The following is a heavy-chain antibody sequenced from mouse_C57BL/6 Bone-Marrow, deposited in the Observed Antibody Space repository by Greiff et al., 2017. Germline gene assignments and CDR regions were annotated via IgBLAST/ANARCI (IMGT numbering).Heavy chain of an antibody. J-gene: IGHJ3*01. CDR3: ARDYNGSVFAY. Sequence: QVQLQQPGPELVKPGASVKISCKASGYSFTSYYIHWVKQRPGQGLEWIGRIYPGGGNTKYNEKFKGKATLTGDTSSSTAYMQLSSLTSEDSAVYYCARDYNGSVFAYWGQGTLVTVSA. D-gene: IGHD1-1*01. CDR2: IYPGGGNT. V-gene: IGHV1-66*01. CDR1: GYSFTSYY.